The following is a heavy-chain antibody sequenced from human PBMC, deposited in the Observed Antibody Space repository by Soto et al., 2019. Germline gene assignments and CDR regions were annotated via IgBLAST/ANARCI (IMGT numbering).Heavy chain of an antibody. V-gene: IGHV3-49*03. J-gene: IGHJ3*02. CDR1: GFTFGDYA. CDR2: IRSKIYGGTT. D-gene: IGHD3-10*01. CDR3: GRMEYRGEGAFDI. Sequence: GESLKISCTASGFTFGDYAVSWFRQAPGKGLEWVGFIRSKIYGGTTKYAASVKDRFTISRDDSKSIAYLQMNSLKTEDTALYSCGRMEYRGEGAFDIWGQGTMVTVSS.